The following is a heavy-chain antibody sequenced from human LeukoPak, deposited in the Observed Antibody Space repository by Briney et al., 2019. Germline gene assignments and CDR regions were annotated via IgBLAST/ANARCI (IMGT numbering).Heavy chain of an antibody. CDR3: ARGPNYYGSGSYLDY. J-gene: IGHJ4*02. D-gene: IGHD3-10*01. CDR1: GGTFSSYA. CDR2: IIPIFGTA. Sequence: GASVKVSCKASGGTFSSYAISWVRQAPGQGLEWMGGIIPIFGTANHAQKFQGRVTITADKSTSTAYMELSSLRSEDTAVYYCARGPNYYGSGSYLDYWGQGTLVTVSS. V-gene: IGHV1-69*06.